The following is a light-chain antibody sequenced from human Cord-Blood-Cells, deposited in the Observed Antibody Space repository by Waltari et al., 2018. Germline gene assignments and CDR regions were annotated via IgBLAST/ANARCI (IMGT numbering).Light chain of an antibody. V-gene: IGKV2-30*01. CDR2: KVS. Sequence: DVVMTQSPLSLPVTLGQPASTSCRSSQSLVYSAGTTYLNWFQQRPGQSPRRLIYKVSNRDSVVPDRFSGSGSGTDFTLKISRVEAEDVGVYYCMQGTHWPFTFGPGTKVDIK. CDR1: QSLVYSAGTTY. CDR3: MQGTHWPFT. J-gene: IGKJ3*01.